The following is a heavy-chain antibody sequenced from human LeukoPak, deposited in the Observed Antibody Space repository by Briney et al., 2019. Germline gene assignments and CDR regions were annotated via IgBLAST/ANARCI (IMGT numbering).Heavy chain of an antibody. CDR2: ISSSSTYI. J-gene: IGHJ4*02. D-gene: IGHD3-10*01. V-gene: IGHV3-21*01. Sequence: GGSLRLSCAASGFTFSSYIMNWVRQAPGKGLEWVSSISSSSTYIHYADSVKGRFTISRDNAKNPLYLQMNSLRAEDTAVYYCARGYYYGSGSYFDYWGQGTLVTVSS. CDR3: ARGYYYGSGSYFDY. CDR1: GFTFSSYI.